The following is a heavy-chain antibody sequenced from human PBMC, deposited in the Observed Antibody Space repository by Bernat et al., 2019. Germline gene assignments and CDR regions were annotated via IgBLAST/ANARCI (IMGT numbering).Heavy chain of an antibody. D-gene: IGHD1-1*01. CDR3: ARDSRNGGTTF. Sequence: LVETGGGLIQPGGSLRLSCAASGFTVSSNYMSWVRQAPGKGLEWVSVIYSGGSTYYADSVKGRFTISRDNSKNTLHLQMNSLRAEDTAVYYCARDSRNGGTTFWGQGTLVTVSS. CDR1: GFTVSSNY. V-gene: IGHV3-53*05. J-gene: IGHJ4*02. CDR2: IYSGGST.